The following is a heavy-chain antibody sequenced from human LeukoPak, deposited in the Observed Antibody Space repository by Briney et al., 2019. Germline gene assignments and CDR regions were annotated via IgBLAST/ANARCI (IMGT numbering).Heavy chain of an antibody. D-gene: IGHD3-10*01. CDR1: GYTFTSYD. J-gene: IGHJ5*02. CDR3: ARGRVLLWFGELLYNWFDP. Sequence: ASVKVSCKASGYTFTSYDINWVRQATGQGLEWMGWMNPSSGNTGYAQKFQGRVTMTRNTSISTAYMELSSLRSEDTAVYYCARGRVLLWFGELLYNWFDPWGQGTLVTVSS. V-gene: IGHV1-8*01. CDR2: MNPSSGNT.